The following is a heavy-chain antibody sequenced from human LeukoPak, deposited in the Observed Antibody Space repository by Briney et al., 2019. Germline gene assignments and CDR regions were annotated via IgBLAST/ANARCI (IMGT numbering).Heavy chain of an antibody. V-gene: IGHV4-39*07. CDR2: IYYSGST. CDR3: ASCSGGSCYSGFDY. J-gene: IGHJ4*02. D-gene: IGHD2-15*01. Sequence: SETLSLTCTVSGGSISSSSYYWGWIRQPPGKGLEWIGSIYYSGSTYYNPSLKSRVTTSVDTSKNQFSLKLSSVTAADTAVYYCASCSGGSCYSGFDYWGQGTLVTVSS. CDR1: GGSISSSSYY.